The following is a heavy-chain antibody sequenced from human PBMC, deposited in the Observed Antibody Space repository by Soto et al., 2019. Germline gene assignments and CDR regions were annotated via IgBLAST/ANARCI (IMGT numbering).Heavy chain of an antibody. D-gene: IGHD3-22*01. CDR1: GGTFNNYA. Sequence: GASVKVSCKASGGTFNNYAISWVRQAPGQGLEWMGGIIPIFGKANYAQNFQGRVTITADESTSTAYMELRSLRSEDTAVYYCARGVHYDSSGYYYFYWGQGTLVTVSS. V-gene: IGHV1-69*13. CDR2: IIPIFGKA. CDR3: ARGVHYDSSGYYYFY. J-gene: IGHJ4*02.